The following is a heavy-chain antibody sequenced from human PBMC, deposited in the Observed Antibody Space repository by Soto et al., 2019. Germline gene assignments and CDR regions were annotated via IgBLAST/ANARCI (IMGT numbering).Heavy chain of an antibody. CDR1: GGSISSSSYY. CDR3: ARHSDPNSGSYFMSPRNFGY. CDR2: IYYSGST. V-gene: IGHV4-39*01. J-gene: IGHJ4*02. Sequence: QLQLQESGPGLVKPSETLSLTCTVSGGSISSSSYYWGWIRQPPGKGLEWIGSIYYSGSTYYNPSLKSRVTISVDTSKNQFSLKLSSVTAADTAVYYCARHSDPNSGSYFMSPRNFGYWGQGTLVTVSS. D-gene: IGHD1-26*01.